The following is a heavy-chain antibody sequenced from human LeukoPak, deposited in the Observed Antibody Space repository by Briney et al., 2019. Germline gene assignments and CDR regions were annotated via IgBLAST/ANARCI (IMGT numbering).Heavy chain of an antibody. Sequence: SQTLSLTCTVSGGSISSGDYYWSWIRQPPGKGLEWIGYIYYSGSTYYNPSLKSRVTISVDTSKNQFSLKLSSVTAADTAVYYCARGIVVVPAAIDAFDIWGQGTMVTVSS. J-gene: IGHJ3*02. CDR1: GGSISSGDYY. CDR3: ARGIVVVPAAIDAFDI. D-gene: IGHD2-2*01. CDR2: IYYSGST. V-gene: IGHV4-30-4*08.